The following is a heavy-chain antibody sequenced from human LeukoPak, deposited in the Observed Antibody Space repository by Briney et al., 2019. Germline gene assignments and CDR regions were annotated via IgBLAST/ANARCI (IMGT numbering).Heavy chain of an antibody. D-gene: IGHD5-12*01. CDR1: GGTFSGYA. CDR3: ARAPSEWLRVDNWFDP. CDR2: IIPIFGTA. V-gene: IGHV1-69*01. J-gene: IGHJ5*02. Sequence: SVKVSCKASGGTFSGYAISWVRQAPGQGLEWMGGIIPIFGTANYAQKFQGRVTITADESTSTAYMELSSLRSEDTAVYYCARAPSEWLRVDNWFDPWGQGTLVTVSS.